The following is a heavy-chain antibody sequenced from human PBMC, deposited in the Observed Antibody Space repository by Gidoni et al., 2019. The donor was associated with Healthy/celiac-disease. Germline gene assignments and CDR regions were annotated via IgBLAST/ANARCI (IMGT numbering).Heavy chain of an antibody. Sequence: GFTFTTSAMQWVRQARGQRLEWIGWIVVGSGNTNYAQKFQERVTITRDMSTSTAYMELSSLRSEDTAVYYCAADNLQELGEGAFDIWGQGTMVTVSS. CDR1: GFTFTTSA. CDR3: AADNLQELGEGAFDI. V-gene: IGHV1-58*02. J-gene: IGHJ3*02. D-gene: IGHD1-26*01. CDR2: IVVGSGNT.